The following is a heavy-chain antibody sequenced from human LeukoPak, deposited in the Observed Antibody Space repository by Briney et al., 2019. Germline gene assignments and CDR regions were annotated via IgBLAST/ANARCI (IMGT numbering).Heavy chain of an antibody. D-gene: IGHD3-22*01. CDR1: GGSISSGGYY. J-gene: IGHJ5*02. Sequence: SETLSLTCTVSGGSISSGGYYWSWIRQHPGKGLEWIGYIYYSGSTYYNPSLKSRVTISVDTSKNQFSLKLSFVTAADTAVYYCAREIVDLNWFDPWGQGTLVTVSS. CDR3: AREIVDLNWFDP. V-gene: IGHV4-31*03. CDR2: IYYSGST.